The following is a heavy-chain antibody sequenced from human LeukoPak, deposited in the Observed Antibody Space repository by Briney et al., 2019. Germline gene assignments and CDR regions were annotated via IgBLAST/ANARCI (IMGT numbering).Heavy chain of an antibody. J-gene: IGHJ4*02. Sequence: GGSLRLSCAASGFTFHNYAIHWVREAPGKGLDWVSLTSGDGITTYFADSVKGRFTISRDNSKSSLFLQMNSLRTEDTALYYCARDHVYGGADYWGQGTLVTVS. CDR3: ARDHVYGGADY. CDR1: GFTFHNYA. D-gene: IGHD5/OR15-5a*01. V-gene: IGHV3-43*02. CDR2: TSGDGITT.